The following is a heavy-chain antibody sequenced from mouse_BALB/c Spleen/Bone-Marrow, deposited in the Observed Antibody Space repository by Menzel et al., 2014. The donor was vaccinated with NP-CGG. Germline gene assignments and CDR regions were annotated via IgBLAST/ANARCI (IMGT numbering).Heavy chain of an antibody. CDR2: ISTGGGNT. CDR1: GFTFSGFT. D-gene: IGHD2-2*01. Sequence: EVKLMESGGGLVQPGGSLKLSCAASGFTFSGFTMSWVRQSPETRLEWVAYISTGGGNTYYADSVKGRFTISRDNAKNTLYLQMSSLKSEDTARYYCAKHDGYGYFRGEDALDYWGQGTSVTVSA. V-gene: IGHV5-12-2*01. CDR3: AKHDGYGYFRGEDALDY. J-gene: IGHJ4*01.